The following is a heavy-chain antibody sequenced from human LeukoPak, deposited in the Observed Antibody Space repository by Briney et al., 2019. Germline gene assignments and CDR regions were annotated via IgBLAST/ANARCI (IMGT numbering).Heavy chain of an antibody. CDR3: ARGQAVTAFDY. CDR1: GFTFTSSA. CDR2: IVVGSGNT. D-gene: IGHD5-18*01. V-gene: IGHV1-58*01. Sequence: SVKVSCKASGFTFTSSAVQWVRQARGQRLEWIGWIVVGSGNTNYAQKFQERVTITRDKSISTAYLQWGSLKASDTAMYYCARGQAVTAFDYWGQGTLVTVSS. J-gene: IGHJ4*02.